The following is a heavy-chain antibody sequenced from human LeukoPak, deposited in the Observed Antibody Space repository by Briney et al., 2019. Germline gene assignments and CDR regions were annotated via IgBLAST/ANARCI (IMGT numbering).Heavy chain of an antibody. V-gene: IGHV5-51*01. Sequence: PGESLKISCKGSGYSFTSYWFGWVRQMPGKGLEWMGIIYPGDSDTRYSPSFQGQVTISADKSISTAYLQWSSLKASDTAMYYCARNSRMYSSSWYGDLWYWGQGTLVTVSS. CDR1: GYSFTSYW. CDR2: IYPGDSDT. CDR3: ARNSRMYSSSWYGDLWY. J-gene: IGHJ4*02. D-gene: IGHD6-13*01.